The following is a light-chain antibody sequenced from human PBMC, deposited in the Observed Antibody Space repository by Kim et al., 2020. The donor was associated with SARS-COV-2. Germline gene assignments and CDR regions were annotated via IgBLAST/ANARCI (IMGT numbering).Light chain of an antibody. Sequence: ASVGDRVTNTCRERQDIRNDLGWYQQNPGRAPKRLIYGASSLQSGVPSRFSGSGSGTEFTLTISSQQPEDFATDFCLQHNTYPITFGQGTRLEIK. CDR1: QDIRND. V-gene: IGKV1-17*01. CDR3: LQHNTYPIT. CDR2: GAS. J-gene: IGKJ5*01.